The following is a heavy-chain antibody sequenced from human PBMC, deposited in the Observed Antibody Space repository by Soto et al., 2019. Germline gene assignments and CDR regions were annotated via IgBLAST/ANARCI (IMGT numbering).Heavy chain of an antibody. V-gene: IGHV3-48*03. CDR1: GFTFSSYE. CDR2: ISSSGSTI. J-gene: IGHJ6*02. Sequence: TVGSLRLSCAASGFTFSSYEMNWVRQAPGKGLEWVSYISSSGSTIYYADSVKGRFTISRDNAKNSLYLQMNSLRAEDTAVYYCARGDYYGSGSYYKEAYYYYYGMDVWGQGTTVTVSS. CDR3: ARGDYYGSGSYYKEAYYYYYGMDV. D-gene: IGHD3-10*01.